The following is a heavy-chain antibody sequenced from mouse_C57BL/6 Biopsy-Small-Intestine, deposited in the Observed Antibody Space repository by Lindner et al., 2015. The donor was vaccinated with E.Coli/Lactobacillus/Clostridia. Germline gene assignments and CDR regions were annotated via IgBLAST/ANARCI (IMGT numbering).Heavy chain of an antibody. CDR3: ARNPLRGWELLGYFDS. CDR1: GYTFTSHG. J-gene: IGHJ3*01. CDR2: ITAFNGNT. D-gene: IGHD3-2*02. Sequence: SVKVSCKASGYTFTSHGINWVRQAPGQGLEWVGWITAFNGNTRYGQKFQGRVSMTTDTSTNTAYMELRSLTSDDTAVYYCARNPLRGWELLGYFDSWGQGTLVTVS. V-gene: IGHV1-4*01.